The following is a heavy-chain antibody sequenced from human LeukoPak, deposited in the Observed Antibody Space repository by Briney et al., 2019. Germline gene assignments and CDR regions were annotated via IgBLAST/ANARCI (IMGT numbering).Heavy chain of an antibody. Sequence: GGSLRLSCAASGFTFSDYYMSWIRQAPGKGLEWVSYISSSGSTIYYADSVKGRFTISRDNAKNSLYLQMNSLRAEDTAVYYCARDLGLYQIELGEQQQPYDAFDIWGQGTMVTVSS. D-gene: IGHD3-16*01. J-gene: IGHJ3*02. CDR1: GFTFSDYY. V-gene: IGHV3-11*01. CDR2: ISSSGSTI. CDR3: ARDLGLYQIELGEQQQPYDAFDI.